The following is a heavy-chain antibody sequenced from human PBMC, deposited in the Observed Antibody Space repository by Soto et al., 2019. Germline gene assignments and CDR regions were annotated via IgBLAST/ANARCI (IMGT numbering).Heavy chain of an antibody. J-gene: IGHJ4*02. Sequence: SETLSLTCAVSGGSISSGGYSWSWIRQPPGKGLEWIGYIYHSGSTYYNPSLKSRVTISVDTSKNQFSLKLSSVTAADTAVYYCARRAYYDSSGSFPFDYWGQGTLVTVSS. CDR2: IYHSGST. CDR1: GGSISSGGYS. V-gene: IGHV4-30-2*01. CDR3: ARRAYYDSSGSFPFDY. D-gene: IGHD3-22*01.